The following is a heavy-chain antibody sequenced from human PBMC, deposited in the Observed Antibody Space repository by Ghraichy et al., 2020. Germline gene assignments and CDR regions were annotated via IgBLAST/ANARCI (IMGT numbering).Heavy chain of an antibody. V-gene: IGHV4-59*01. CDR2: ISHNGRT. J-gene: IGHJ5*02. Sequence: SETLSLTCTVSGDSLNNYYWSWIRQAPGKGLEWIGSISHNGRTKYNPSLKSRVTMSVDTSKNQFSLSLTSVTAADTAVFYCARDQEWRASSSGFDPWGQGTLVSVSP. CDR3: ARDQEWRASSSGFDP. D-gene: IGHD2-2*01. CDR1: GDSLNNYY.